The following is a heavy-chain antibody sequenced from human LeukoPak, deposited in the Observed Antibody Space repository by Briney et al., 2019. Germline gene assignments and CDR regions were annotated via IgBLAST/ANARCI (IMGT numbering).Heavy chain of an antibody. D-gene: IGHD3-22*01. CDR2: ISGSGGGT. CDR3: AKRGVVIRVILVGFHKEAYYFDS. CDR1: GITLSNYG. V-gene: IGHV3-23*01. Sequence: AGGSLRPSCAVSGITLSNYGMSWVRQAPGKGLECVAGISGSGGGTYYADSVKGRFTISRDNPKNTLYLQMNSLRAEDTAVYFCAKRGVVIRVILVGFHKEAYYFDSWAREPWSPSPQ. J-gene: IGHJ4*02.